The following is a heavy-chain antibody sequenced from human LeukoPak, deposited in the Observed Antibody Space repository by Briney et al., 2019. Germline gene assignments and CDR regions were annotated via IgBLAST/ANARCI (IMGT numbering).Heavy chain of an antibody. D-gene: IGHD3-22*01. CDR1: GFTFSSYD. CDR2: IGTLGDT. Sequence: GGSLTLSCTVSGFTFSSYDMHWVRQPTGKGLEWVSAIGTLGDTDYPDSVKGRFTISRENAKNSLYLHMNNLRAGDTAVYYCARGRNSNYYDSSGYYPYWGQGTLVTVPS. V-gene: IGHV3-13*01. J-gene: IGHJ4*02. CDR3: ARGRNSNYYDSSGYYPY.